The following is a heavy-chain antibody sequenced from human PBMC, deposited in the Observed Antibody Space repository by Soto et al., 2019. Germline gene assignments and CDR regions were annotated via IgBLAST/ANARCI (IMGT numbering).Heavy chain of an antibody. V-gene: IGHV3-15*01. J-gene: IGHJ3*01. CDR2: IRSNIDGATK. Sequence: EVLLVESGGGLVKPGGSLRLSCAASGFAFKYARMTWVRQAPGKGLEWVGHIRSNIDGATKAYAAPVKGRFTISRDESKNTVDLQMNSLITEDTAVYYCTTDWGSGTHYARAFDVWGQGTMVTVSS. CDR1: GFAFKYAR. D-gene: IGHD3-16*01. CDR3: TTDWGSGTHYARAFDV.